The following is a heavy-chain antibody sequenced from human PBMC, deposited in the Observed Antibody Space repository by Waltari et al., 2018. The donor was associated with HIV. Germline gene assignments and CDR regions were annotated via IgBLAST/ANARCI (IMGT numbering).Heavy chain of an antibody. CDR2: INEDGNKK. J-gene: IGHJ4*02. V-gene: IGHV3-7*01. Sequence: EVRLVESGGGLVQPGEFLSLSCAASGFSFSDLWMSWVRQAPGKGPECVANINEDGNKKYHVDSVEGRFTISRDNAKNLLYLQMNSLRAEDTAVYYCARAERWGQGVLVIVSS. CDR1: GFSFSDLW. CDR3: ARAER.